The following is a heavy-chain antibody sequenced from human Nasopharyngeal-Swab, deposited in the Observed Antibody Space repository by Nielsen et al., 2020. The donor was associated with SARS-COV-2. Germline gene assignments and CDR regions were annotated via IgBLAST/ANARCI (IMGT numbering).Heavy chain of an antibody. CDR2: ISYDGSNK. V-gene: IGHV3-30*04. CDR3: ASDPYCSGGSCYDY. J-gene: IGHJ4*02. D-gene: IGHD2-15*01. CDR1: GFTFSSYA. Sequence: GESLKISCAASGFTFSSYAMHWVRQAPGKGLEWVAVISYDGSNKYYADSVKGRLTISRDNSKNTLYLQMNSLRAEDTAVYYCASDPYCSGGSCYDYWGQGTLVTVSS.